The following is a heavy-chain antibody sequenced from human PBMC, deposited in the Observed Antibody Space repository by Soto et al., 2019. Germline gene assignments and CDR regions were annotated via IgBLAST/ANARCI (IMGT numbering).Heavy chain of an antibody. CDR2: IYHSGST. Sequence: QLQLQESGSGLVKPSQTLSLTCAVSGGSISSGGYSWSWIRQPPGKSLEWIGYIYHSGSTYYNPSLKSRVTISVDRSKNQFSLKLSSVTAADTAVYYCARAGYCSGGSCLVDYWGQGTLVTVSS. D-gene: IGHD2-15*01. J-gene: IGHJ4*02. V-gene: IGHV4-30-2*01. CDR1: GGSISSGGYS. CDR3: ARAGYCSGGSCLVDY.